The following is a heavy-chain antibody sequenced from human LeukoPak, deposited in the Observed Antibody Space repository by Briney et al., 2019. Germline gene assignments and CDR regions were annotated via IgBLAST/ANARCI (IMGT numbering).Heavy chain of an antibody. CDR3: AKGGGIVVVTPIDY. CDR2: ISWNSGSI. CDR1: GFTFDDYA. D-gene: IGHD3-22*01. V-gene: IGHV3-9*01. J-gene: IGHJ4*02. Sequence: GGSLRLSCAASGFTFDDYAMHWVRQAPGKGLEWVSGISWNSGSIGYADSVKGRFTISRDNAKNSLYLQMNSLRAEDTALYYCAKGGGIVVVTPIDYWGQGTLVTVSS.